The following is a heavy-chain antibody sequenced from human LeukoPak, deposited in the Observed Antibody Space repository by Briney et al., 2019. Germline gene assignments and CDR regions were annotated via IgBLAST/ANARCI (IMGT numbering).Heavy chain of an antibody. CDR1: GFTYSGYG. Sequence: GGSLRLSCAASGFTYSGYGMHLVRQAAGKGLEWVALIWYDGSNKNHADSVKGRFTISRDNSKNTLYLQMNSLRAEDTAVYYCASNGGGSYYFDYWGQGTLVTVSS. V-gene: IGHV3-33*01. CDR3: ASNGGGSYYFDY. D-gene: IGHD1-26*01. CDR2: IWYDGSNK. J-gene: IGHJ4*02.